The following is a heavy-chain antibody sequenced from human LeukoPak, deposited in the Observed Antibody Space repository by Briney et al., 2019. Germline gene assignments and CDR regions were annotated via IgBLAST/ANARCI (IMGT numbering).Heavy chain of an antibody. J-gene: IGHJ4*02. CDR1: GFTFSNDE. CDR3: ARGGITGTLDH. CDR2: ISSSGTNI. V-gene: IGHV3-48*03. Sequence: GGSLTLSCAASGFTFSNDEMNWVRQARGKGLVWVSYISSSGTNIYYAHSVKGRFTISRDNAKKSLYLQTNSLRAEDTAVYYCARGGITGTLDHWGQGTLVTVSS. D-gene: IGHD1-7*01.